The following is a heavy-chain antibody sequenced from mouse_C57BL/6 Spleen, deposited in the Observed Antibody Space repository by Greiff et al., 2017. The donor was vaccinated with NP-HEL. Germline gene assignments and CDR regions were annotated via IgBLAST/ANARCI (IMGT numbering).Heavy chain of an antibody. CDR3: ARRRGLAYDGYFYAMDY. Sequence: QVQLQQPGAELVKPGASVKMSCKASGFTFTSYWITWVKQRPGQGLEWIGDIYPGSGSTNYNEKFKSKATLTVDTSTSTAYMQLSSLTSEDSAVYYCARRRGLAYDGYFYAMDYWGQGTSVTVSS. D-gene: IGHD2-3*01. CDR2: IYPGSGST. J-gene: IGHJ4*01. V-gene: IGHV1-55*01. CDR1: GFTFTSYW.